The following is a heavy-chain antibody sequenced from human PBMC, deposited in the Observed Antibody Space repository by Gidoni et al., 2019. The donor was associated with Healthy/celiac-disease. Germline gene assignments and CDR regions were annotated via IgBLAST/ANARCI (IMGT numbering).Heavy chain of an antibody. CDR3: ARWDYGDYALDY. CDR2: IYYSGST. Sequence: QVQLQESGPGLVKPSETLSLTCTVSGGSISSYYWSWIRQPPGKGLEWIGYIYYSGSTNYNPSLKSRVTISVDTSKNQFSLKRSSVTAADTAVYYCARWDYGDYALDYWGQGTLVTVSS. J-gene: IGHJ4*02. D-gene: IGHD4-17*01. CDR1: GGSISSYY. V-gene: IGHV4-59*01.